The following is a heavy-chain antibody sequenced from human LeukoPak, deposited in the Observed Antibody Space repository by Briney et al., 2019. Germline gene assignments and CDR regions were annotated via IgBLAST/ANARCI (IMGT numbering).Heavy chain of an antibody. J-gene: IGHJ4*02. CDR1: GFTFSSYA. D-gene: IGHD6-13*01. V-gene: IGHV4-34*01. Sequence: GSLRLSCGASGFTFSSYAMSWVRQAPGKGLEWIGEINHSGSTNYNPSLKSRVTISVDTSKNQFSLKLSSVTAADTAVYYCARYTSSSWYLDPYFDYWGQGTLVTVSS. CDR2: INHSGST. CDR3: ARYTSSSWYLDPYFDY.